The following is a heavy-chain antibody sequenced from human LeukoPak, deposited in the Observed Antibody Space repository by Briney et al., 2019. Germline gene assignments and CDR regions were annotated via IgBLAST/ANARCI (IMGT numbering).Heavy chain of an antibody. J-gene: IGHJ3*02. Sequence: PSETLSLTCTVSAGSISSSNYYWGWIRQPPGKGLEWIGSIYYSGRTYYNPSLKSRVTISVDTSKNQFSLKLSSVTAADTAVYYCAREYSASDAFDIWGQGTMVTVSS. CDR3: AREYSASDAFDI. CDR1: AGSISSSNYY. CDR2: IYYSGRT. V-gene: IGHV4-39*07. D-gene: IGHD2-15*01.